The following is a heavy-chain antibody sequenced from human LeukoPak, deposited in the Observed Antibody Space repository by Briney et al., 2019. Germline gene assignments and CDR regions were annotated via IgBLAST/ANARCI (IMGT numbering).Heavy chain of an antibody. CDR3: AKDPASSPVVVIYYYYYGMDV. D-gene: IGHD3-22*01. CDR1: GFTFSSYG. V-gene: IGHV3-30*18. CDR2: ISYDGSNK. Sequence: GGSLRLSCAASGFTFSSYGMHWVRQAPGKGLEWVAVISYDGSNKYYADSVKGRFTISRDNSKNTLYLQMNSLRAEDTAVYYCAKDPASSPVVVIYYYYYGMDVWGQGTTVTVSS. J-gene: IGHJ6*02.